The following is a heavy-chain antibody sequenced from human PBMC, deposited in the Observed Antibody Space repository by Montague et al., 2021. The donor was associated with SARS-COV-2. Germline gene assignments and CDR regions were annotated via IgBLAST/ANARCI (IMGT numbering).Heavy chain of an antibody. CDR3: VRDGGNWYYFDY. CDR2: IYASGST. D-gene: IGHD3-16*01. V-gene: IGHV4-4*07. J-gene: IGHJ4*02. CDR1: GVSITSYY. Sequence: TLSLTCSISGVSITSYYCSWVRQPAGKGLEWIGHIYASGSTNYSPSLKSRVRLSIDNPKNQFSLKLESLTAADTAVYYCVRDGGNWYYFDYWGQGALVTVSS.